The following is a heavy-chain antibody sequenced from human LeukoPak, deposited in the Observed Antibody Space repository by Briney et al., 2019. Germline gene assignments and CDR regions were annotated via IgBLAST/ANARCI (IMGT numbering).Heavy chain of an antibody. D-gene: IGHD1-14*01. CDR2: ISYDGSNK. CDR1: GFTFSSYA. J-gene: IGHJ4*02. CDR3: ARDRTPRSPMGYFDY. V-gene: IGHV3-30-3*01. Sequence: GGSLRLSCAASGFTFSSYAMHWVRQAPGKGLEWVAVISYDGSNKYYADSVKGRFTISRDNSKNTLYLQMNSLRAEDTAVYYCARDRTPRSPMGYFDYWGQGTLVTVSS.